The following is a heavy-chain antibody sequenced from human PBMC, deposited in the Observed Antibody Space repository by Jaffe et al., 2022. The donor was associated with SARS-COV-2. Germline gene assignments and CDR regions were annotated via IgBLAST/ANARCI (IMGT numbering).Heavy chain of an antibody. Sequence: EVQLVESGGGLVQPGGSLRLSCAASGFTFTNHWMSWVRQAPGKGLEWVAFVKQDGSEKYYVDSVKGRFTISRDNAKNSLYLQMNSLRAEDTAVYYCARGDYYGSGSLYFDYWGQGTLVTVSS. D-gene: IGHD3-10*01. V-gene: IGHV3-7*01. CDR1: GFTFTNHW. CDR3: ARGDYYGSGSLYFDY. J-gene: IGHJ4*02. CDR2: VKQDGSEK.